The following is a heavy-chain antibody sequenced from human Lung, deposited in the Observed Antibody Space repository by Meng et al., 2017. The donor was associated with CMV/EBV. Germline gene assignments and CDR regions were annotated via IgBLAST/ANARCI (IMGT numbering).Heavy chain of an antibody. CDR1: GGSFSGYY. V-gene: IGHV4-34*01. CDR3: ARYDFWSGYVY. CDR2: INHSGST. Sequence: SXTLSLTCAVYGGSFSGYYWSWIRQPPGKGLEWIGEINHSGSTNYNPSLKSRVTISVDTSKNQFSLKLSSVTAADTAVYYCARYDFWSGYVYWGQGTLVPVSS. J-gene: IGHJ4*02. D-gene: IGHD3-3*01.